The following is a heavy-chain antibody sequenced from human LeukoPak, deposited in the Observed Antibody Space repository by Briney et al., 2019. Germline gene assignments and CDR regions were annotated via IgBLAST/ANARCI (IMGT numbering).Heavy chain of an antibody. CDR1: GFTFSSYS. D-gene: IGHD5-24*01. Sequence: GGSLRLSCAASGFTFSSYSMNWVRQAPGKGLEWVSSISSSSSYIYYADSVKGRFTISGDNAKNSLFLQMNSLRAEDTAVYYCARATRNGYDYWGQGTLVAVSS. V-gene: IGHV3-21*01. CDR2: ISSSSSYI. J-gene: IGHJ4*02. CDR3: ARATRNGYDY.